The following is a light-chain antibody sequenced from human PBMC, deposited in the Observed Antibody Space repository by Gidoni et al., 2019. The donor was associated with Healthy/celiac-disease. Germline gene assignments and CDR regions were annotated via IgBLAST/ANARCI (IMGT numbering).Light chain of an antibody. CDR3: QQSYSTLIT. CDR1: QSISSY. Sequence: DIQMTHSPSSLSASVVDRVTITCRASQSISSYLNWYQQKPGKAPKLLIYAASSLQSGVPSRFSGSGSGTDFTLTISRLQPEDFANYYCQQSYSTLITFXPXTKVDIK. V-gene: IGKV1-39*01. CDR2: AAS. J-gene: IGKJ3*01.